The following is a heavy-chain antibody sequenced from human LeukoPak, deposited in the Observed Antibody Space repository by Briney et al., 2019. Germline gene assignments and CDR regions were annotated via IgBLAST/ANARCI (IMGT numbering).Heavy chain of an antibody. Sequence: SETLSLTCTVSGGSISSSSYYWGWLRQPPGKGLEWIGSIYYSGSTYYNPSLKSRVTISVDTSKNQSSLKLSSVTAADTAVYYCARDLSLIANFYYYFDYWGQGTLVTVSS. V-gene: IGHV4-39*07. CDR1: GGSISSSSYY. D-gene: IGHD6-13*01. CDR2: IYYSGST. J-gene: IGHJ4*02. CDR3: ARDLSLIANFYYYFDY.